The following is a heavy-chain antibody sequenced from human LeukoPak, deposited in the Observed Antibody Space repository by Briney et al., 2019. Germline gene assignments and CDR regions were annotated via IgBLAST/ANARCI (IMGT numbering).Heavy chain of an antibody. V-gene: IGHV4-59*08. CDR3: ARNLGSGWYYDY. CDR1: GGXXSXYY. D-gene: IGHD6-19*01. CDR2: MYYSGST. J-gene: IGHJ4*02. Sequence: SETLSLTCTVSGGXXSXYYWXWXXXXPGXXXXXXGYMYYSGSTNYNPSLRSRVTISVDTSKNQFSLKLSSVTAADTAVYYCARNLGSGWYYDYWGQGILVTVSS.